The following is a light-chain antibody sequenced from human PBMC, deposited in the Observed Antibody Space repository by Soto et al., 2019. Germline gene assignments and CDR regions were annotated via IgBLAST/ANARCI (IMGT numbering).Light chain of an antibody. Sequence: QSAVTQPASVSGSPGQSITISCTGTSSDVGGYNYVSWYQQHPGKAPKLMIYEVSNRPSGVSNRFSGSKSGNTASLTISGLEAEDEADYYCSSYISSSTYVIFGGGTKVSVL. CDR1: SSDVGGYNY. J-gene: IGLJ2*01. V-gene: IGLV2-14*01. CDR2: EVS. CDR3: SSYISSSTYVI.